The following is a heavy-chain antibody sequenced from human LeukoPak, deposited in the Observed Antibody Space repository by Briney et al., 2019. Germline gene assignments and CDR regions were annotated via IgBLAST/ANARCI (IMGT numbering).Heavy chain of an antibody. CDR2: IYPGDSDT. V-gene: IGHV5-51*01. CDR1: GYSFTTYW. CDR3: ARPLIYSSGWYGLGY. J-gene: IGHJ4*02. D-gene: IGHD6-19*01. Sequence: HGESLKISCKGSGYSFTTYWIGWVRQMRGKGLQWMGIIYPGDSDTRYSPSFQGQVTISADKSISTAYLQWSSLKASDTAMYYCARPLIYSSGWYGLGYWGQGTLVTVSS.